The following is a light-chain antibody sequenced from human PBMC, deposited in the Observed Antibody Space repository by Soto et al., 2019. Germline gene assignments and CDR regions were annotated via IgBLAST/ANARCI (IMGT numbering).Light chain of an antibody. V-gene: IGKV3-20*01. CDR1: QSVSSSY. J-gene: IGKJ3*01. CDR2: GAS. CDR3: QQYGSSPLFT. Sequence: EIVLTQSPGTLSLSPGERATLSCRASQSVSSSYLAGYQQKPGQAPRLLIYGASSRATGIPDRFSGSGSGTDFPLTISRPEPEDFAVYYCQQYGSSPLFTFGPGTKVDIK.